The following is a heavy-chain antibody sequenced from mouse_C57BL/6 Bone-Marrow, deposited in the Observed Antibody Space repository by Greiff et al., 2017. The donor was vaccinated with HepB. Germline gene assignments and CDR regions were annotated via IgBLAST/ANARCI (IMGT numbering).Heavy chain of an antibody. Sequence: EVKLMESGPELVKPGASVKISCKASGYSFTDYNMNWVKQSNGKSLEWIGVINPNYGTTSYNQKFKGKATLTVDQSSSTAYMQLNSLTSEDSAVYYCARSWYGSSTFAYWGQGTLVTVSA. CDR2: INPNYGTT. V-gene: IGHV1-39*01. J-gene: IGHJ3*01. CDR3: ARSWYGSSTFAY. CDR1: GYSFTDYN. D-gene: IGHD1-1*01.